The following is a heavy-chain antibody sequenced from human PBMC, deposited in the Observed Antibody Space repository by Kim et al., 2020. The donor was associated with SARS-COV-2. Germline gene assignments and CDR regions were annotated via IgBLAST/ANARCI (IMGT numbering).Heavy chain of an antibody. CDR1: GDSVSSNSAA. Sequence: SQTLSLTCAISGDSVSSNSAAWNWIRQSPSRGLEWLGRTYYRSKWYNDYAVSVKSRITINPDTSKNQFSLQLNSVTPEDTAVYYCARDEFFTIFGVAKYYYYGMDVWGQGTTVTVSS. D-gene: IGHD3-3*01. CDR2: TYYRSKWYN. V-gene: IGHV6-1*01. J-gene: IGHJ6*02. CDR3: ARDEFFTIFGVAKYYYYGMDV.